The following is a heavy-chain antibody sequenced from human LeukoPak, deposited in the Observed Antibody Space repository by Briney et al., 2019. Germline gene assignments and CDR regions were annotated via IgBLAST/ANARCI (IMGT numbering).Heavy chain of an antibody. Sequence: GGSLRLSCAASRFSFSSYAMSWVRQAPGKGLEWVSAISGSGGSTYYADSVKGRFTILRGNSKNTLYLQMNSLRAEDTAVCYCAKDGRDGYNYWDYWGQGTLVTVSS. CDR1: RFSFSSYA. J-gene: IGHJ4*02. V-gene: IGHV3-23*01. D-gene: IGHD5-24*01. CDR2: ISGSGGST. CDR3: AKDGRDGYNYWDY.